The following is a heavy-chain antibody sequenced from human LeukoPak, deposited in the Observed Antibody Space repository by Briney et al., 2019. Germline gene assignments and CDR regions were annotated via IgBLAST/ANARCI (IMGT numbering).Heavy chain of an antibody. D-gene: IGHD6-13*01. Sequence: SETLSLTCAVYGGSFSGYYWSWIRQPPGKGLEWIGEINHSGSTNYNPSLKSRVTISVDTSKNQFSLRLSSVTAADTAVYYCARSYASSWYWNWFDPWGQGTLVTVSS. J-gene: IGHJ5*02. CDR1: GGSFSGYY. V-gene: IGHV4-34*01. CDR2: INHSGST. CDR3: ARSYASSWYWNWFDP.